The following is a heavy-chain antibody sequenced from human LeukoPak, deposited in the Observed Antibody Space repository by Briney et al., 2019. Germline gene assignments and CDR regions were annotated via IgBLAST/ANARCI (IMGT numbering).Heavy chain of an antibody. Sequence: PGGSLRLSCAASGFTFSSYEMNWVRQAPGKGLEWVSGINWNGGSTGYADSVKGRFTISRDNAKNSLYLQMNSLRAEDTALYYCARDNIVATLRYYYYYMDVWGKGTTVTVSS. CDR3: ARDNIVATLRYYYYYMDV. CDR2: INWNGGST. V-gene: IGHV3-20*04. CDR1: GFTFSSYE. D-gene: IGHD5-12*01. J-gene: IGHJ6*03.